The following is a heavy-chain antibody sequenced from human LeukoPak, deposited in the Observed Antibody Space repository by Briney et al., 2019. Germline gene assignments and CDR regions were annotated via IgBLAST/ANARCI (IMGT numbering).Heavy chain of an antibody. V-gene: IGHV1-2*02. CDR2: INPNSGGT. CDR3: ARSPREYSSSWYLPFDY. Sequence: GASVKVSCKGSGYTFTSYYMHWVRQAPGQGLEWRGWINPNSGGTNYAQKFQGRVTMTRDTSISTAYMELSRLRSDDTAVYYCARSPREYSSSWYLPFDYWGQGTLGTVS. D-gene: IGHD6-13*01. J-gene: IGHJ4*02. CDR1: GYTFTSYY.